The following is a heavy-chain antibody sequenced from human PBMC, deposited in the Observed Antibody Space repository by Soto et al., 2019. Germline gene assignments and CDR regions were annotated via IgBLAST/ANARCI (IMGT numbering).Heavy chain of an antibody. CDR1: GGSVSSGSYY. CDR3: ASGGGMVPA. D-gene: IGHD3-10*01. V-gene: IGHV4-61*01. J-gene: IGHJ4*02. CDR2: IYYSGST. Sequence: PSETLSLTCTVSGGSVSSGSYYWSWIRQPPGKGLEWIGYIYYSGSTNYNPSLKSRVTISVDTSKNQFSLKLSSVTAADTAVYYCASGGGMVPAWGQGTLFTLS.